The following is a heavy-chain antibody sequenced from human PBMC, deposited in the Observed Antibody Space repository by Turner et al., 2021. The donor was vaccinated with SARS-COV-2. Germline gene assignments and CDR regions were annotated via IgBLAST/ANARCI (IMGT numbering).Heavy chain of an antibody. Sequence: LQLQESGPGLVKPSETLSLTCTVPGGSTSSSSYYWGWLRPPPGKGLEWIGSIYYSGSTYYNPSLKSRVTISVDTSKNQFSLKLSSVTAADTAVYYCARHWEVAAAAYLARFDPWGQGTLVTVSS. V-gene: IGHV4-39*01. CDR1: GGSTSSSSYY. J-gene: IGHJ5*02. D-gene: IGHD6-13*01. CDR3: ARHWEVAAAAYLARFDP. CDR2: IYYSGST.